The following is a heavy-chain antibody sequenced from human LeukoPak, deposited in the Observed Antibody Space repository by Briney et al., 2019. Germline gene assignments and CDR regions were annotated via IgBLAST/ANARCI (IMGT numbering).Heavy chain of an antibody. CDR1: GFTFSSYS. Sequence: GGSLRLSCAASGFTFSSYSMNWVRQAPGKGLEWVSYISSSSTIYYADSVKGRFTISRDNAKNSLYLQMNSLRAEDTAVYYCASLFGSGPNWFDPWGQGTLVTVSS. CDR3: ASLFGSGPNWFDP. J-gene: IGHJ5*02. D-gene: IGHD3-10*01. V-gene: IGHV3-48*01. CDR2: ISSSSTI.